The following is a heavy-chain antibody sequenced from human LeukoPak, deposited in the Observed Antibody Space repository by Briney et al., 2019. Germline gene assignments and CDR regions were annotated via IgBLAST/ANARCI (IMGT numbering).Heavy chain of an antibody. CDR3: ARDHYYGSGSYDY. CDR2: ISSSGRYI. J-gene: IGHJ4*02. CDR1: GFTFSSYG. D-gene: IGHD3-10*01. Sequence: PGGSLRLSCAASGFTFSSYGMNWVRQAPGKGLEWVSSISSSGRYIYYADSVKGRFTISRDNAKNTLYLQMNSLRAEDTAVYYCARDHYYGSGSYDYWGQGTLVTVSS. V-gene: IGHV3-21*01.